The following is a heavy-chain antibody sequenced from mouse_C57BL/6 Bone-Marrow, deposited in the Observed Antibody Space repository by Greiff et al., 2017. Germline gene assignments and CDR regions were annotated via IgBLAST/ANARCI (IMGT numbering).Heavy chain of an antibody. CDR3: TRGYGSSIYALDY. D-gene: IGHD1-1*01. V-gene: IGHV5-9-1*02. Sequence: EVKLVESGAGLVKPGGSLKPSCAASGFPFSSYAMSWVRQIPEKRLEWVAYISSGGDYIYYADTVKGRFTLSRDNARDTLYLQMSSLKSEDTAMYYCTRGYGSSIYALDYWGEGTSGAVSS. CDR2: ISSGGDYI. CDR1: GFPFSSYA. J-gene: IGHJ4*01.